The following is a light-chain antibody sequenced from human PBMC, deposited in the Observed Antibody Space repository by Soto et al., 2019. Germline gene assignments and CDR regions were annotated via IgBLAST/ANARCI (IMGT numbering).Light chain of an antibody. Sequence: QSALTQPRSVSGSPGQSVTLSCTGTSSDVGGYNYVSWYQQHPGEAPKLIIFDVSKRPSGVPDRFSGSKSANTASLTISGLQTEDEADYYCCSSAGTNIYVFGTGTQLTVL. V-gene: IGLV2-11*01. CDR1: SSDVGGYNY. CDR2: DVS. J-gene: IGLJ1*01. CDR3: CSSAGTNIYV.